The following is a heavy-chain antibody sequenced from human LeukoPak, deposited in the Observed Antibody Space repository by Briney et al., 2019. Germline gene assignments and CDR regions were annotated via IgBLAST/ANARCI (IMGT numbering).Heavy chain of an antibody. J-gene: IGHJ4*02. CDR1: GFTFSTYA. Sequence: GRSLRLSCAASGFTFSTYAMHWVRQAPGKGLEWVARIWYNGENKHYADSVKGRFTISRDNSKNTLDLQMNSLRADDTAVYYCVRDPSNSGWAFDYWGQGTLVTVSS. D-gene: IGHD6-19*01. CDR2: IWYNGENK. V-gene: IGHV3-33*01. CDR3: VRDPSNSGWAFDY.